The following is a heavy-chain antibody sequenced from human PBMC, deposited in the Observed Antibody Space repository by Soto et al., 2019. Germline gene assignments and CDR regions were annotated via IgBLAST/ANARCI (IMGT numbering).Heavy chain of an antibody. D-gene: IGHD2-2*01. V-gene: IGHV4-59*01. J-gene: IGHJ4*02. CDR1: GGSISSYY. Sequence: PSETLSLTCTVSGGSISSYYWSWIRQPPGKGLEWIGYIYYSGNTNYNPSLKSRVTISVDTSKNQFSLKLTSVTAADTAVYFCAREYCSSTRCYGTFDYWGQGTLVTSPQ. CDR2: IYYSGNT. CDR3: AREYCSSTRCYGTFDY.